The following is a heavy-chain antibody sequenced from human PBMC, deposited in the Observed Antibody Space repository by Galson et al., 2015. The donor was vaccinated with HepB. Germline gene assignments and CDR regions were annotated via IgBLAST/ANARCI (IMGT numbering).Heavy chain of an antibody. CDR3: ARDGYFWSGYYPGNYYYYMDV. CDR1: GFTFTTYW. D-gene: IGHD3-3*01. CDR2: ISYDGSNK. Sequence: SLRLSCAGSGFTFTTYWMGWVRQAPGKGLEWVAVISYDGSNKYYADSVKGRFTISRDNSKNTLYLQINSLRAEDTAVYYCARDGYFWSGYYPGNYYYYMDVWGRGTAVTVSS. V-gene: IGHV3-30-3*01. J-gene: IGHJ6*03.